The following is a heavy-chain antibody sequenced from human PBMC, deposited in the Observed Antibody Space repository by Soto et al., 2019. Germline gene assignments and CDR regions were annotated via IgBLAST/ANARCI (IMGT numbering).Heavy chain of an antibody. CDR1: GYIFADYA. CDR3: ATSDWAW. D-gene: IGHD3-9*01. V-gene: IGHV1-3*05. CDR2: IKAGNGDT. J-gene: IGHJ4*02. Sequence: QVQIVQSGAEEKNPGASVKLSCKTSGYIFADYAIHWVRQVHGQGLEWVGWIKAGNGDTRYSPKLQGRLTITRDISASTAYMELNGLKSADTAIYYCATSDWAWWGRGTLVTVSS.